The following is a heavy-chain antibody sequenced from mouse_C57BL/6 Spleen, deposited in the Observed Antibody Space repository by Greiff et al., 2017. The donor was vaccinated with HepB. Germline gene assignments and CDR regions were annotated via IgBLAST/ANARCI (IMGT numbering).Heavy chain of an antibody. J-gene: IGHJ4*01. CDR1: GYTFTSHW. CDR2: IDPSDSET. D-gene: IGHD4-1*01. Sequence: VQLQQPGAELVRPGSSVKLSCKASGYTFTSHWMHWVKQRPIQGLEWIGNIDPSDSETHYNQKFKDKATLTVDKSSSTAYMQLSSLTSEDSAVYYCALGRGYAMDYWGQGTSVTVSS. V-gene: IGHV1-52*01. CDR3: ALGRGYAMDY.